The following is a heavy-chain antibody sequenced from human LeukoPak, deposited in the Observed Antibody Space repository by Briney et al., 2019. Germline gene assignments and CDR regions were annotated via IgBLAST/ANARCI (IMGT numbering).Heavy chain of an antibody. CDR3: ARDAYGVYSGYDVGDYYYGMDV. CDR2: ISYDGSNK. Sequence: PGGSLRLACAASGFTFSSYAMHWARQAPGKGLEWVAVISYDGSNKYYADSVKGRFTISRDNSKNTLYLQMNSLRAEDTAVYYCARDAYGVYSGYDVGDYYYGMDVWGQGTTVTVSS. CDR1: GFTFSSYA. J-gene: IGHJ6*02. V-gene: IGHV3-30-3*01. D-gene: IGHD5-12*01.